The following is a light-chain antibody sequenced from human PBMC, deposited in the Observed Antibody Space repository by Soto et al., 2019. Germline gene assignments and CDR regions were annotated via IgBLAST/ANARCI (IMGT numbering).Light chain of an antibody. CDR3: VSWDGSLNSLL. V-gene: IGLV1-47*01. J-gene: IGLJ2*01. CDR1: SSNIGSNF. CDR2: GTH. Sequence: QSVLTQPPSASGTPGLRVTISCSGSSSNIGSNFVYWYQHLPGAAPKLLIYGTHQRPSGVPDRFSASKSGASASLVISGLRSEDEADYYCVSWDGSLNSLLFGGGTKLTVL.